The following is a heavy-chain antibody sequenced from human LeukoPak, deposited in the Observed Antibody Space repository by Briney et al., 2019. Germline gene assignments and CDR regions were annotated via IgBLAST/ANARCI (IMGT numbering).Heavy chain of an antibody. J-gene: IGHJ4*02. V-gene: IGHV4-59*08. CDR3: ARGPYGSGSYH. CDR1: GGSINSNH. Sequence: PSETLSLTCTVSGGSINSNHWSWIRQPPGKGLGWIGYIHYSGSTHYSPSLKSRVTISVDTSKTQFSLKLSSVTAADTAVYYCARGPYGSGSYHWGQGTLVTVSS. CDR2: IHYSGST. D-gene: IGHD3-10*01.